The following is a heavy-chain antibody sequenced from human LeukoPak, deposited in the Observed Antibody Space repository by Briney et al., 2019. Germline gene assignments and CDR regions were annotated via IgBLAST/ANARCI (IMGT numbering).Heavy chain of an antibody. J-gene: IGHJ6*03. CDR2: IYPGDSDT. CDR1: GYSFTSYW. D-gene: IGHD1-1*01. Sequence: GESLKISCKGSGYSFTSYWIGWVRQMPGKGLEWMGIIYPGDSDTRYSPSFQGQVTISADRSISTAYLQWSSLKASDTAMYYCARLFSRWKYYYYYMDVWGKGTTVTVSS. V-gene: IGHV5-51*01. CDR3: ARLFSRWKYYYYYMDV.